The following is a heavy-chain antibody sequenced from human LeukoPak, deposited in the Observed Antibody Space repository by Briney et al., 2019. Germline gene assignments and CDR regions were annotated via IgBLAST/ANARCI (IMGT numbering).Heavy chain of an antibody. CDR1: GFTFDDYG. CDR2: INWNGGST. D-gene: IGHD3-10*01. CDR3: ARDAWLRGSGSYLPNWFDP. Sequence: GGSLRLSCAASGFTFDDYGMSWVRQAPGKGLEWVSGINWNGGSTGYADSVKGRFTISRDNARNSLYLQMNSLRAKDTALYHCARDAWLRGSGSYLPNWFDPWGQGTLVTVSS. J-gene: IGHJ5*02. V-gene: IGHV3-20*01.